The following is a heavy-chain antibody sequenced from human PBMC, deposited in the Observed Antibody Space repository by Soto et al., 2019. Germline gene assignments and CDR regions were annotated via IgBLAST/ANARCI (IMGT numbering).Heavy chain of an antibody. V-gene: IGHV3-66*01. CDR3: ARAVVATNGPFDY. CDR2: IYSGGST. Sequence: PGGSLRLSCAASGFTVSSNYMSWVRQAPGKGLEWVSVIYSGGSTYYADSVKGRFTISRDNSKNTLYLQMNSLRAEDTAVYYCARAVVATNGPFDYWGQGTLVTVSS. D-gene: IGHD5-12*01. J-gene: IGHJ4*02. CDR1: GFTVSSNY.